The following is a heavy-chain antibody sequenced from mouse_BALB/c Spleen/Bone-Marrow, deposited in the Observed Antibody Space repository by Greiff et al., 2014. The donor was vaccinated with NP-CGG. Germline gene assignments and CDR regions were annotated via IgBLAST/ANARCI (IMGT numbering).Heavy chain of an antibody. CDR1: GYTFSSYW. CDR3: ARVYFYGSGSFTY. CDR2: ILPGSDST. Sequence: VQLQESGAELMKPGASVKISCKATGYTFSSYWIEWVKQRPGHGLEWIGEILPGSDSTNFNERFKGKATFTADTSSNTTYMQLSSLTSEDSAVYYCARVYFYGSGSFTYWGQGTLVTVSA. V-gene: IGHV1-9*01. D-gene: IGHD1-1*01. J-gene: IGHJ3*01.